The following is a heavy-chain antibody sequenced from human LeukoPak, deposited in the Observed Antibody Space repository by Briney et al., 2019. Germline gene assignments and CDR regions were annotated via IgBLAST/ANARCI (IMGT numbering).Heavy chain of an antibody. D-gene: IGHD3-10*01. V-gene: IGHV1-69*05. CDR2: IIPIFGTA. Sequence: SVTVSFKASGGTFISYAISWVRQAPGQGLEWMGGIIPIFGTANYAQKFQGRVTITTDESTSTAYMELSSLRSEDTAVYYCARTKSGVGTYYYYMDVWGKGTTVTVSS. CDR1: GGTFISYA. CDR3: ARTKSGVGTYYYYMDV. J-gene: IGHJ6*03.